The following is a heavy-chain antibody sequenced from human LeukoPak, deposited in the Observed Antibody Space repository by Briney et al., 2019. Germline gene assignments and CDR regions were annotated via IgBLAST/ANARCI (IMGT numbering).Heavy chain of an antibody. CDR1: GGSISSYY. CDR2: IYYTRST. V-gene: IGHV4-59*01. CDR3: ARGRLSDY. D-gene: IGHD2-21*02. J-gene: IGHJ4*02. Sequence: SETLSLTCTVSGGSISSYYWSWIRQPPGKGLEWIGCIYYTRSTNYNPSLTSRVTISVDTSKKQFSLKLSSVTAADTAVYYCARGRLSDYWGQGTLVTVSS.